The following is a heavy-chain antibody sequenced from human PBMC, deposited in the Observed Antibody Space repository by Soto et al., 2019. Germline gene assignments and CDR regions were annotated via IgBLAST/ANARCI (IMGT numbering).Heavy chain of an antibody. CDR1: GGSISPYY. V-gene: IGHV4-59*01. J-gene: IGHJ6*04. Sequence: PSETLSLTCTVSGGSISPYYWSWIRQPPGKGLEWIGYVYYSGNTNYNPSLESRVTISVDTSRNRFSLNLTSATAADTAVYYCARAPSYYDFPLYGMDFWGKGTPVTVSS. CDR3: ARAPSYYDFPLYGMDF. D-gene: IGHD3-3*01. CDR2: VYYSGNT.